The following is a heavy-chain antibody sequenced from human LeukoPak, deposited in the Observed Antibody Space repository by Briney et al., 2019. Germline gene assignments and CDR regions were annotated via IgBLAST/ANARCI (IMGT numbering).Heavy chain of an antibody. Sequence: GGSLRLSCAASGFSLSTYSLNWVRQTPGKGLEWVSDISVSGVIHYADSVKGRFIISRGNGRNSLSLQMNRLRAGDTGVYFCATAPHGASDYIDVWGRGTTVSVSS. J-gene: IGHJ6*03. V-gene: IGHV3-48*01. CDR3: ATAPHGASDYIDV. D-gene: IGHD3-16*01. CDR1: GFSLSTYS. CDR2: ISVSGVI.